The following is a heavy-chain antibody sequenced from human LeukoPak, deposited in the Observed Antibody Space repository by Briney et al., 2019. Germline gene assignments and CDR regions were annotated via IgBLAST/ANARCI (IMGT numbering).Heavy chain of an antibody. CDR2: IYYSGST. V-gene: IGHV4-39*01. D-gene: IGHD2-15*01. CDR3: ASGRISQAY. Sequence: SETLSLTCTVSGGSISSGSYYWGWIRQPPGKGLEWIGSIYYSGSTYYNPSLKSRVTISVDTSKNQFSLKLSSVTAADTAVYYCASGRISQAYWGQGTLVTVSS. CDR1: GGSISSGSYY. J-gene: IGHJ4*02.